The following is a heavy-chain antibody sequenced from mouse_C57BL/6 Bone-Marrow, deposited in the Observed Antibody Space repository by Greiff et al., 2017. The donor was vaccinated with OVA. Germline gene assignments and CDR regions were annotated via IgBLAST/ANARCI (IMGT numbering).Heavy chain of an antibody. Sequence: VKLVESGAELVKPGASVKMSCKASGYTFTTYPIEWMKQNHGKSLEWIGNFHPYNDDTKYNEKFKGKATLTVEKSSSTVYLELSRLTSDDSAVYYCAISYGGWYYAMDYWGQGTSVTVSS. CDR1: GYTFTTYP. CDR2: FHPYNDDT. V-gene: IGHV1-47*01. CDR3: AISYGGWYYAMDY. J-gene: IGHJ4*01. D-gene: IGHD1-1*01.